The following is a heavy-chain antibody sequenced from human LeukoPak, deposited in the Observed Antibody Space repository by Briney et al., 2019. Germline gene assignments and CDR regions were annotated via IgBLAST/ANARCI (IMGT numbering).Heavy chain of an antibody. CDR3: ARRNTIFRGYFYMDV. CDR1: GFSFSSFG. Sequence: GGSLRLSCAASGFSFSSFGMIWVRQAPGKGLEWLSYISTSGTQSYADSVKGRITVSRDNVKKSVSLQMNSLRVGDTAVYYCARRNTIFRGYFYMDVRGKGTTVTVAS. CDR2: ISTSGTQ. V-gene: IGHV3-48*01. D-gene: IGHD3-3*01. J-gene: IGHJ6*03.